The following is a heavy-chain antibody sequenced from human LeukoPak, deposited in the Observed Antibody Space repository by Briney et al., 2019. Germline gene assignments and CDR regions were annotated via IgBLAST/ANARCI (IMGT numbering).Heavy chain of an antibody. CDR2: ISYDGSNK. V-gene: IGHV3-30*18. CDR1: GFSFSSYG. J-gene: IGHJ5*02. CDR3: AKDRGLWLGEGSWFDP. D-gene: IGHD3-10*01. Sequence: GRPLRLSCGGSGFSFSSYGMHWVCQAPGKGLEWVAVISYDGSNKNYADSVKGRFTISRDNSKSTLYLQMNSLRAEDTAVYYCAKDRGLWLGEGSWFDPWGQGTLVTVSS.